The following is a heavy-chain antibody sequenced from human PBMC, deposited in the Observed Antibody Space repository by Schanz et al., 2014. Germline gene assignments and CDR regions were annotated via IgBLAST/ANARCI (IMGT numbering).Heavy chain of an antibody. CDR2: INPDSGGT. V-gene: IGHV1-2*02. Sequence: QVQLVQSGAEVKNPGASVKVSCKASGYTFTNHYLHWVRQAPGQGLEWMGWINPDSGGTNYAQKFQGRVTMTRDMSINTAYMELSRLRSDDSAVYYCASDFWSGYSHYYYGLDVWGQGTTVTVSS. D-gene: IGHD3-3*01. J-gene: IGHJ6*02. CDR1: GYTFTNHY. CDR3: ASDFWSGYSHYYYGLDV.